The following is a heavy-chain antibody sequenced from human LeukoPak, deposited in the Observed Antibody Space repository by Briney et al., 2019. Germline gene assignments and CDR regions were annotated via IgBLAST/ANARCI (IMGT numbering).Heavy chain of an antibody. CDR2: IYPGDSDT. V-gene: IGHV5-51*01. CDR3: ARQEQQLVLYNWFDP. Sequence: GESLKISCKGSGYSFTSYWIVWVRQMPGKGLEWMGIIYPGDSDTRYSPSFQGQVTISADKSIDTAYLQWSSLRASDTAMYYCARQEQQLVLYNWFDPWGQGTLVTVSS. J-gene: IGHJ5*02. D-gene: IGHD6-13*01. CDR1: GYSFTSYW.